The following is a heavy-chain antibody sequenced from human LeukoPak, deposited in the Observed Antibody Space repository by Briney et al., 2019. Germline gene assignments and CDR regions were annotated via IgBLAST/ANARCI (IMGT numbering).Heavy chain of an antibody. CDR1: GYTFSDYY. J-gene: IGHJ4*02. Sequence: GASVKVSCKTSGYTFSDYYIHWVRQAPGQGLEWMGWINPNSGETKSAQKFRGRVTMTGDTSISTAYMELRRVTSDDTAVYCCARDRDYINTERGFDYWGQGTLVTVSS. D-gene: IGHD4-11*01. CDR2: INPNSGET. CDR3: ARDRDYINTERGFDY. V-gene: IGHV1-2*02.